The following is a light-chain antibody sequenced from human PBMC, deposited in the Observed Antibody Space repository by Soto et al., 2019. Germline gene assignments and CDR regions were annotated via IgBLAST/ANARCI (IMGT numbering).Light chain of an antibody. V-gene: IGKV1-5*01. CDR2: DAS. Sequence: DIQMTQSPSTLSASVGDRVTITCRASQSISSWLAWYQQKPGKAPKLLIYDASYLERGVPSRFSGSGSGTEFTLTISSLQPDDLATYDCQQYNSFWTFGQGTKVEI. J-gene: IGKJ1*01. CDR1: QSISSW. CDR3: QQYNSFWT.